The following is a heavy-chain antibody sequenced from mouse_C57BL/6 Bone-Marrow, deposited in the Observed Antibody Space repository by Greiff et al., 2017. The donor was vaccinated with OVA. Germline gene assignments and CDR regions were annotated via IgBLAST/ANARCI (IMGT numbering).Heavy chain of an antibody. CDR1: GFTFSSYA. Sequence: EVMLVESGGGLVKPGGSLKLSCAASGFTFSSYAMSWVRQTPEKRLEWVAAISDGGSYTYYPDNVKGRFTISRDNAKNNLYLQMSHLKSEDTAMYYCAREGSSDYWGQGTTLTVSS. CDR2: ISDGGSYT. CDR3: AREGSSDY. V-gene: IGHV5-4*01. J-gene: IGHJ2*01.